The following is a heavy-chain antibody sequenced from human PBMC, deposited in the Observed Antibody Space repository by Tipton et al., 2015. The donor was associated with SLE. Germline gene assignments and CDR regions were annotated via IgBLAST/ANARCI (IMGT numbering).Heavy chain of an antibody. CDR3: ARGSPYYMDV. D-gene: IGHD6-13*01. CDR2: ISSSGSTI. J-gene: IGHJ6*03. CDR1: GFTFSSYE. Sequence: LRLSCAASGFTFSSYEMNWVRQAPGKGLEWVSYISSSGSTIYYADSVKGRFTISRDDAKNSLYLQMNSLRAEDTAVYYCARGSPYYMDVWGKGTTVTVSS. V-gene: IGHV3-48*03.